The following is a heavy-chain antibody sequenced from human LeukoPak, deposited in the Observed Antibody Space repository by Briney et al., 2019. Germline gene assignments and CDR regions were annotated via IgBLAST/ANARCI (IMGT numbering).Heavy chain of an antibody. CDR3: TRVSGGYDMSDY. V-gene: IGHV3-7*03. CDR1: GFTFSSFW. D-gene: IGHD3-9*01. CDR2: IRKDGSLQ. Sequence: GGSLRLSCAASGFTFSSFWMSWVRQAPGKGLEWGANIRKDGSLQYYVDSVEGRFTISRDNAKNSLCLQMNTLRADDTAVYYCTRVSGGYDMSDYWGQGTLVTVSS. J-gene: IGHJ4*02.